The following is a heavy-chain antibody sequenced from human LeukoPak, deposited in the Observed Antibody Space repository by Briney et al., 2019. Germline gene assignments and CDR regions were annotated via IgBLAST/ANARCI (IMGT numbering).Heavy chain of an antibody. D-gene: IGHD2-15*01. V-gene: IGHV1-3*01. CDR3: AREQTGYCSGGSCYYYYGMDV. J-gene: IGHJ6*02. CDR1: GYTFTSYA. CDR2: INAGNGNT. Sequence: ASVKVSCKASGYTFTSYAMHWVRQAPGQRLEWMGWINAGNGNTKYSQKFQGRVTITRDTSASTAYMELSSLRSEDTAVHYCAREQTGYCSGGSCYYYYGMDVWGQGTTVTVSS.